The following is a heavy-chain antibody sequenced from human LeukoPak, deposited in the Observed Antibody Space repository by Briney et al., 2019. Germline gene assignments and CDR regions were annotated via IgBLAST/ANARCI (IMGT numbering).Heavy chain of an antibody. Sequence: GGSLRLSCAASGFTFSTYVMSWVRQAPGKGLEWVAVIWYDGSNKYYADSVKGRFTISRDNSKNTLYLQMNSLRAEDTAVYYCARGRDSGYDLFDYWGQGTLVTVSS. V-gene: IGHV3-33*08. CDR3: ARGRDSGYDLFDY. CDR1: GFTFSTYV. J-gene: IGHJ4*02. CDR2: IWYDGSNK. D-gene: IGHD5-12*01.